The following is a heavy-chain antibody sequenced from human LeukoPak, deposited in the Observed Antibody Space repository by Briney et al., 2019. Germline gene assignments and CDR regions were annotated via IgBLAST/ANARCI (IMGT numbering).Heavy chain of an antibody. CDR3: VRFRRNSDRSDYYYFYDY. V-gene: IGHV3-21*01. D-gene: IGHD3-22*01. CDR1: GLTFSDYS. J-gene: IGHJ4*02. CDR2: INPTITSI. Sequence: PGGSLRLSCAASGLTFSDYSINWVRQAPGKGLECVSSINPTITSIYYADAVKGRFTISRDNARSSLYLQMNSLRAEDTAVYYCVRFRRNSDRSDYYYFYDYWGQGTLVTVSS.